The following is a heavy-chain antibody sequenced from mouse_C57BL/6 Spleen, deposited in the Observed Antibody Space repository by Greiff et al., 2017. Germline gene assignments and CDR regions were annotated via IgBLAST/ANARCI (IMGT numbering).Heavy chain of an antibody. D-gene: IGHD2-1*01. Sequence: QVHVKQSGPELVKPGASVKISCKASGYAFSSSWMNWVKQRPGKGLEWIGRISPGDGDTNYNGKFKGKATLTADKSSSTAYMQLSSLTSEDSAVYFCARRGGNHFDYWGQGTTLTVSS. J-gene: IGHJ2*01. CDR1: GYAFSSSW. V-gene: IGHV1-82*01. CDR3: ARRGGNHFDY. CDR2: ISPGDGDT.